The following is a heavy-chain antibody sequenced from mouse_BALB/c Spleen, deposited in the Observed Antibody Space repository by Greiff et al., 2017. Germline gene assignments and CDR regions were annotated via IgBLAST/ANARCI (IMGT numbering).Heavy chain of an antibody. V-gene: IGHV7-3*02. J-gene: IGHJ3*01. Sequence: EVKVVESGGGLVQPGGSLRLSCATSGFTFTDYYMSWVRQPPGKALEWLGFIRNKANGYTTEYSASVKGRFTISRDNSQSILYLQMNTLRAEDSATYYCARDSRDGYYAWFAYWGQGTLVTVSA. CDR3: ARDSRDGYYAWFAY. CDR2: IRNKANGYTT. CDR1: GFTFTDYY. D-gene: IGHD2-3*01.